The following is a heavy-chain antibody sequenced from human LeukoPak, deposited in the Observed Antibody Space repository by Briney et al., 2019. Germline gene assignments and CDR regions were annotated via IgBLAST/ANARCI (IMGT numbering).Heavy chain of an antibody. Sequence: PGGSLRLSCAASGFTFSSYAMHWVRQPPGKGLEWIGSVYYSRSTYYNPSLKSRVTISLDTSKNQFSLKLSSVTAADTAVYYCAREIHPAAAEDDWGQGTLVTVSS. V-gene: IGHV4-39*07. CDR2: VYYSRST. CDR3: AREIHPAAAEDD. D-gene: IGHD6-13*01. J-gene: IGHJ4*02. CDR1: GFTFSSYA.